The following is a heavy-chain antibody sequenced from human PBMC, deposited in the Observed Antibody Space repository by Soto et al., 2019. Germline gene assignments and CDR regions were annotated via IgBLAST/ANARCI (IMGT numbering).Heavy chain of an antibody. CDR1: GFTFSSYA. CDR3: AKPHWGGYYNFDY. V-gene: IGHV3-23*01. Sequence: EVQLLESGGGLVQPGGSLRLSCAASGFTFSSYAMSWVRQAPGKGLEWVSAISGSGGSTYYADSVKGRFTISRDNSKNTRYLQMNSPRTEDTAVYYCAKPHWGGYYNFDYWGQGSLVAVAS. CDR2: ISGSGGST. J-gene: IGHJ4*02. D-gene: IGHD3-3*01.